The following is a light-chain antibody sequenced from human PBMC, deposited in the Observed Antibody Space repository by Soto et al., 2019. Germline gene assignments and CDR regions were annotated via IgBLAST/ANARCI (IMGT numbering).Light chain of an antibody. CDR2: GAS. J-gene: IGKJ2*01. V-gene: IGKV1-5*01. CDR3: HQYESYSPYT. CDR1: QTISSS. Sequence: EIQMTQSPPTLAASIGERVTITCRASQTISSSLAWYQQKAGQAPKLLIYGASSLESGVPSRFSGTGSGTEFTLTISRLQPDDFAAYYCHQYESYSPYTFGQGTKLEIK.